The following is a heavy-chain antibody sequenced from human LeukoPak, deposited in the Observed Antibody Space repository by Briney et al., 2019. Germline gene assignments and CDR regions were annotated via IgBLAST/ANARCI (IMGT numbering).Heavy chain of an antibody. CDR2: IIPSFGTA. CDR1: GGTFIRYA. D-gene: IGHD5-18*01. J-gene: IGHJ6*04. Sequence: SWVQVSRKRSGGTFIRYAISWVRPPPGQGLEWMGGIIPSFGTANYAQKFQGRVTITADKSTSTAYMQLSSLRSEGTAVYYCAVPLGTGYYYYCMDVWGKGTTVTVS. CDR3: AVPLGTGYYYYCMDV. V-gene: IGHV1-69*06.